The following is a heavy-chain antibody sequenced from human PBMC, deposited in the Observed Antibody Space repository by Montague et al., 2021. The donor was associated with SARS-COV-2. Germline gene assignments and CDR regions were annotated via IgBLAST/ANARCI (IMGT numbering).Heavy chain of an antibody. CDR2: IYFSGNA. CDR1: DGAISTSSFH. Sequence: SETLSLTCTVSDGAISTSSFHWGWVRQSPGQGLEWIATIYFSGNAYYNPSLKSRVSISIDTSKNKFSLQLTSVTAADTAFYYCARHAPFSDNYRRYPFNFDFWGQGTLVTVSS. J-gene: IGHJ4*02. CDR3: ARHAPFSDNYRRYPFNFDF. V-gene: IGHV4-39*01. D-gene: IGHD1-1*01.